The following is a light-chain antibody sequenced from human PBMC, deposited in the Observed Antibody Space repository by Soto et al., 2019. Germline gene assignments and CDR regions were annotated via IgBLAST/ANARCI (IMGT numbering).Light chain of an antibody. CDR2: YAS. Sequence: EIVMTQSPATLSMSPGERATLSCRASQSVSSNLAWYQQKPGQAPRLLIYYASTRATGIPASFTGSGSGTEFTLTISSLQSEDFAVYYCQQYSNWPRTFGQGTKLEIK. CDR1: QSVSSN. J-gene: IGKJ2*01. CDR3: QQYSNWPRT. V-gene: IGKV3-15*01.